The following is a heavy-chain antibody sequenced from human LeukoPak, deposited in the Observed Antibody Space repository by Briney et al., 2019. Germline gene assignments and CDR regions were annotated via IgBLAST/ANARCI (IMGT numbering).Heavy chain of an antibody. J-gene: IGHJ4*02. CDR1: GYTLTELS. V-gene: IGHV1-2*02. CDR3: ARDAGPQGDY. D-gene: IGHD6-13*01. Sequence: ASVKVSCKVSGYTLTELSMHWVRQAPGQGLEWMGWINPNSGGTNYAQKFQGRVTMTRDTSISTAYMELSRLRSDDTAVYYCARDAGPQGDYWGQGTLVTVSS. CDR2: INPNSGGT.